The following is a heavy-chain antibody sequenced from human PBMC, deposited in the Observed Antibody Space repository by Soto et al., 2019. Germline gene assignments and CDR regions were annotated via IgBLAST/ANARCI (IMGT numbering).Heavy chain of an antibody. J-gene: IGHJ4*01. CDR2: VSDSSNYI. CDR3: ATYSTAWSSFDY. D-gene: IGHD6-19*01. CDR1: GFTFSRYS. V-gene: IGHV3-21*02. Sequence: EVQLVESGGGLVKPGGSLRLSCVASGFTFSRYSMNWVRQAPGKGLEWVSSVSDSSNYIYYADSVEGRFTISRDNAKNSVYLQMNSLRADDTAIYDCATYSTAWSSFDYWGHGTLVTVSS.